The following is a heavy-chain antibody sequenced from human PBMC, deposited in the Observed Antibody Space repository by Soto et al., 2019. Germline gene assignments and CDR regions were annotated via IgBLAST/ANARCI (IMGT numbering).Heavy chain of an antibody. D-gene: IGHD3-3*01. Sequence: SETLSLTCTVSGGSISSYYWSWIRQPPGKGLEWIGYIYYSGSTNYNPSLKSRVTISVDTSKNQFSLKLSSVTAADTAVYYCARALGVYDFWSGFYHDYWGQGTLVTVSS. CDR2: IYYSGST. CDR1: GGSISSYY. V-gene: IGHV4-59*01. CDR3: ARALGVYDFWSGFYHDY. J-gene: IGHJ4*02.